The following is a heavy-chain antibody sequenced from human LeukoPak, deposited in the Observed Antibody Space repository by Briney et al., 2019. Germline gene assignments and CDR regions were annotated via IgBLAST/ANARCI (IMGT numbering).Heavy chain of an antibody. CDR1: GFTFSSYW. D-gene: IGHD3-16*02. V-gene: IGHV3-74*01. J-gene: IGHJ4*02. CDR3: ARVGQDYVWGSYRYAGFDY. Sequence: PGGSLPHPRGPCGFTFSSYWMHWVRQAPGKGLVLVSGINSNGSSTSYADSVKGRFTISRDNAKNTLYLQMNSLRAEDTAVYYCARVGQDYVWGSYRYAGFDYWGQGTLVTVSS. CDR2: INSNGSST.